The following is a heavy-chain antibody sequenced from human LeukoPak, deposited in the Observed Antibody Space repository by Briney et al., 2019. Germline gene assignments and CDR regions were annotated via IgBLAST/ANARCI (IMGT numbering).Heavy chain of an antibody. J-gene: IGHJ5*02. CDR2: INPNSGGT. CDR1: GYTFTSYD. D-gene: IGHD6-19*01. Sequence: ASATVSCKASGYTFTSYDINWVRQAPGQGLEWMGWINPNSGGTNYAQKFHGRVTMTRDTSISTAYMELSRLRSDDTAVYYCARDLRSGWYGDWFDPWGQGTLVTVSS. CDR3: ARDLRSGWYGDWFDP. V-gene: IGHV1-2*02.